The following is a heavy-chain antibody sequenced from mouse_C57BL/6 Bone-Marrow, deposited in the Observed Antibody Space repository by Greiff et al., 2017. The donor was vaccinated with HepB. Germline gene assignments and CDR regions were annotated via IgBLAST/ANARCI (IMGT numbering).Heavy chain of an antibody. CDR1: GFTFSSYA. CDR3: ARDRGYDVRFAY. J-gene: IGHJ3*01. D-gene: IGHD2-2*01. Sequence: EVQLVESGGGLVKPGGSLKLSCAASGFTFSSYAMSWVRQTPEKRLEWVATISDGGSYTYYPDNVKGRFTISRDNAKNNLYLQMSHLKSEDTAMYYCARDRGYDVRFAYWGQGTLVTVSA. V-gene: IGHV5-4*01. CDR2: ISDGGSYT.